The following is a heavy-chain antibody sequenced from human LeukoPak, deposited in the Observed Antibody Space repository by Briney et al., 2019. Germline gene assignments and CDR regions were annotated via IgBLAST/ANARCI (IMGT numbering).Heavy chain of an antibody. CDR3: ARTSSSWYYFDY. D-gene: IGHD6-13*01. J-gene: IGHJ4*02. V-gene: IGHV3-30*03. CDR1: GFTFGIYG. CDR2: ISYDGSNK. Sequence: GGSLRLSCVASGFTFGIYGMGWLRQAPGKGLEWVAVISYDGSNKYYADSVKGLFTISRDNSKNTLYLQMNSLRAEDTAVYYCARTSSSWYYFDYWGQGTLVTVSS.